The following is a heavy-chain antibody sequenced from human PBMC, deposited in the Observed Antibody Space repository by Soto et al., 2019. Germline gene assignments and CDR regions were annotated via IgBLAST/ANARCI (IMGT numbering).Heavy chain of an antibody. V-gene: IGHV1-69*06. CDR2: ISPIFGTA. CDR1: GGTFSSYA. CDR3: ASPGGDGYNSAYFDY. D-gene: IGHD5-12*01. Sequence: SVKVSCKASGGTFSSYAISWVRQAPGQGLEWMGGISPIFGTANYAQKFQGRVTITADKSTSTAYMELSSLRSEDTAVYYCASPGGDGYNSAYFDYWGQGTLVTVSS. J-gene: IGHJ4*02.